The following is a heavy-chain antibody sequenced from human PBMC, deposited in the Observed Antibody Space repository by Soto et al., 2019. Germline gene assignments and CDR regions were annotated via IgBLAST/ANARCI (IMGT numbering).Heavy chain of an antibody. V-gene: IGHV3-30-3*01. CDR2: ISYDGSKK. J-gene: IGHJ6*02. D-gene: IGHD6-19*01. Sequence: QVQLVESGGGVVQPGRSLRLSCAASGFTFSSYAMHWVRQAPGKGLEWVVVISYDGSKKYYADSVKGRFTISRDNSKNTLYLQMNSLRAEDTAVYYCARDLRVAVAGIWNLYYCYYGMDVWGQGTTVTVSS. CDR1: GFTFSSYA. CDR3: ARDLRVAVAGIWNLYYCYYGMDV.